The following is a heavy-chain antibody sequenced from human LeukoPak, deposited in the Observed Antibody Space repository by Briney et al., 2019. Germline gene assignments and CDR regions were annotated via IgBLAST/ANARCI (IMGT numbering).Heavy chain of an antibody. V-gene: IGHV1-3*01. Sequence: ASVKVSCKASGYTFTSYAIHWVRQDPGQRLEWMGWINAGNGNTKYSQKFQGRVTITRDTSASTAYMELSSLRSEDTAVYYCATPGDGQQLVPAYWGQGTLVTVSS. J-gene: IGHJ4*02. D-gene: IGHD6-13*01. CDR2: INAGNGNT. CDR3: ATPGDGQQLVPAY. CDR1: GYTFTSYA.